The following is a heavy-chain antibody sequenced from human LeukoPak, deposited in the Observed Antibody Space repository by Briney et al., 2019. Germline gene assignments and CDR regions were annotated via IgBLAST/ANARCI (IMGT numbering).Heavy chain of an antibody. J-gene: IGHJ6*02. CDR1: GFTVSSNY. Sequence: GGSLRLSCAASGFTVSSNYMSWVRQAPGKGLEWVSVIYSGGSTYYADSVKGRFTISRDNSKNTLYLQMNSLRAEDTAVYYCARVTTVMAYYYYGMDVWGQGTTVTVSS. CDR2: IYSGGST. CDR3: ARVTTVMAYYYYGMDV. V-gene: IGHV3-66*02. D-gene: IGHD4-17*01.